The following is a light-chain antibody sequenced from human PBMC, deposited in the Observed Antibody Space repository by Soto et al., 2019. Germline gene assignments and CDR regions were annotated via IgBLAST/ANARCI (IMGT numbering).Light chain of an antibody. V-gene: IGKV3-11*01. CDR3: QQRSNWPPT. Sequence: EIFMTQSPATLSVARRGRATLSCRASQSVSSYLAWYQQKPGQAPRLLIYDASNRATGIPARFSGSGSGTDFTLTISSLEPEDFAVYYCQQRSNWPPTFGQGTRLEI. CDR1: QSVSSY. J-gene: IGKJ5*01. CDR2: DAS.